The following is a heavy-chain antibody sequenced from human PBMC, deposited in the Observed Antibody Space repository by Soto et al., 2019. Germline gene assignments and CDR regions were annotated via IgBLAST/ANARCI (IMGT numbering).Heavy chain of an antibody. D-gene: IGHD6-13*01. CDR3: ARDRFASSWSYFDY. Sequence: QVQLVESGGGVVQPGRSLRLSCAASGFTFSNYALHWLRQAPGKGLEWVAVISDDGSNKYYADSVKGRFTISRDNSKNTLYLQMNSLRAEDTAVYYCARDRFASSWSYFDYWGQGTPVTVSS. V-gene: IGHV3-30-3*01. CDR2: ISDDGSNK. J-gene: IGHJ4*02. CDR1: GFTFSNYA.